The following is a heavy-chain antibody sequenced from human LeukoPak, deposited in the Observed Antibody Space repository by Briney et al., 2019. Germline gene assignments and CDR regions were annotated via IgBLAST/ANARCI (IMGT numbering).Heavy chain of an antibody. CDR3: AKEWAQYGSSGSFDY. V-gene: IGHV3-74*01. D-gene: IGHD6-19*01. J-gene: IGHJ4*02. CDR2: INSDGINT. CDR1: GFTFSNYW. Sequence: GGSLRLSCAASGFTFSNYWMHWVRQAPGKGLVWVSRINSDGINTSYADSVKGRFTISRDNAKNTLNLQMNSLRAEDTAVYYCAKEWAQYGSSGSFDYWGQGTLVTVSS.